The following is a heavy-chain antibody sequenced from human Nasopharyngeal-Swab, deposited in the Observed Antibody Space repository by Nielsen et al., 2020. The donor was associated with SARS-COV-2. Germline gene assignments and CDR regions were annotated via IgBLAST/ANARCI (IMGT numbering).Heavy chain of an antibody. D-gene: IGHD6-19*01. CDR1: GYSISSGYY. J-gene: IGHJ4*02. Sequence: SETLSLTYTVPGYSISSGYYWGWIRQPPGKGLEWIGSIYHSGSTYYNPSLKSRVTISVDTSKNQFSLKLSSVTAADTAVYYCARGALYSSGWYGYWGQGTLVTVSS. V-gene: IGHV4-38-2*02. CDR2: IYHSGST. CDR3: ARGALYSSGWYGY.